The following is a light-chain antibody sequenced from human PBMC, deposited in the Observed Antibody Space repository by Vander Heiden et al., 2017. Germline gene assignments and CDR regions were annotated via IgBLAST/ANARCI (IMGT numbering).Light chain of an antibody. CDR3: AAWDDSRSGWV. CDR1: SSNIGSNY. V-gene: IGLV1-47*02. J-gene: IGLJ3*02. CDR2: SNN. Sequence: QSVLTQPPSASGPPGQRVTIACSGSSSNIGSNYVYWYQQLPGTAPKLLIYSNNQRPSGVPDRFSGSKSGTSASLAISGLLAEDEADYYCAAWDDSRSGWVFGGGTKLTVL.